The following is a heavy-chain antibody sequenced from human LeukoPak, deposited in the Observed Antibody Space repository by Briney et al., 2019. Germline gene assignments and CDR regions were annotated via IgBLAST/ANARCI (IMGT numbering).Heavy chain of an antibody. CDR2: IQYDGSNA. J-gene: IGHJ4*02. CDR1: GFTFSDYG. Sequence: PGGSLRLSCAASGFTFSDYGMYWVRQAPGKGLERVSFIQYDGSNAYYADSVQGRFTFSRDNSKNMLYLQLNSLRPEDTAVYYCAKGSGWYVDDYWGQGTLVTVSS. CDR3: AKGSGWYVDDY. D-gene: IGHD6-19*01. V-gene: IGHV3-30*02.